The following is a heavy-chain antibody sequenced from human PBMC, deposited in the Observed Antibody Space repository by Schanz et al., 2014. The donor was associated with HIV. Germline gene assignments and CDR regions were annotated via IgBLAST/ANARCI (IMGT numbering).Heavy chain of an antibody. CDR2: ISWNSGSI. CDR1: GFTFDDYA. J-gene: IGHJ4*02. CDR3: ARLRGFLWFGDHPYSFDY. V-gene: IGHV3-9*01. Sequence: EVHLVESGGGLVQPGRSLRLSCAASGFTFDDYAMHWVRQAPGKGLEWVSGISWNSGSIGYADSVKGRFTISRDNAKNSLYLQMNSLRAEDTAVYYCARLRGFLWFGDHPYSFDYWGQGTLVTVSS. D-gene: IGHD3-10*01.